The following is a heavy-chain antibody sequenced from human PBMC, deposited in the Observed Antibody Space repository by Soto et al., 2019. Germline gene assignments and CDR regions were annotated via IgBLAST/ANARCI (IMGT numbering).Heavy chain of an antibody. D-gene: IGHD1-7*01. CDR3: AKDLGVDTGTTFYYYYGMDV. V-gene: IGHV3-23*01. CDR1: GFTFSSYA. J-gene: IGHJ6*02. CDR2: ISGSGGST. Sequence: GGSRRVSRAACGFTFSSYAMSWVRQAPGQGLEWVSAISGSGGSTYYADSVKGRFTISRDNSKNTLYLQMNSLRAEDTAVYYCAKDLGVDTGTTFYYYYGMDVWGQGTTVTVSS.